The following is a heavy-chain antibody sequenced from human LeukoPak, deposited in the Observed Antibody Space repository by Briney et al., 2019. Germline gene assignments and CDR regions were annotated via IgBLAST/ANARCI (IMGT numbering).Heavy chain of an antibody. D-gene: IGHD3-22*01. V-gene: IGHV4-38-2*02. CDR3: ARETIDITVTVVVRMGDAFDI. CDR2: IYHSGST. J-gene: IGHJ3*02. Sequence: SETLSLTCTVSGGSISGQYWSWIRQPPGKGLEWIGSIYHSGSTYYNPSLKSRVTISVDTSKNQFSLKLSSVTAADTAVYYCARETIDITVTVVVRMGDAFDIWGQGTMITVSS. CDR1: GGSISGQY.